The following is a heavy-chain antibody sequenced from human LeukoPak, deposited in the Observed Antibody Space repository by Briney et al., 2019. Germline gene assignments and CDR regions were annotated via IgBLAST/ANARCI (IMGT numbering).Heavy chain of an antibody. V-gene: IGHV5-51*01. D-gene: IGHD3-10*02. J-gene: IGHJ3*02. CDR3: ARQRGCSSRDAFDI. CDR1: GYRFTTYW. Sequence: GESLKISCEGSGYRFTTYWIGWVRQMPGKGLEWMGINYPGDSDTRYSPSFQGQVTISADKSISTAYLQWSSLKASDTAMYYCARQRGCSSRDAFDIWGRGTMVTVSS. CDR2: NYPGDSDT.